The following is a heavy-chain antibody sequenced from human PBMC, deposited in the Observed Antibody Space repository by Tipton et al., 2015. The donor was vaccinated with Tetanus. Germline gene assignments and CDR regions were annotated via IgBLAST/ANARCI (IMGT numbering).Heavy chain of an antibody. J-gene: IGHJ5*02. CDR1: GGSIDSPDYS. V-gene: IGHV4-30-2*01. D-gene: IGHD6-6*01. CDR3: ARDRGQQFVSDWFDP. CDR2: IYQSGST. Sequence: LRLSCTVSGGSIDSPDYSWGWIRQPPGKGLEWIGYIYQSGSTSYNRSLATRVTIKADKSKNQFPLNLRSVTAADTAVYYCARDRGQQFVSDWFDPWGQGTLVTVSS.